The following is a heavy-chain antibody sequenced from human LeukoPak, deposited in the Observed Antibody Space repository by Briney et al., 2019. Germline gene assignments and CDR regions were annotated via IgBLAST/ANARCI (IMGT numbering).Heavy chain of an antibody. CDR1: GYTFTGYY. V-gene: IGHV1-2*02. J-gene: IGHJ4*02. Sequence: ASVKVPCKASGYTFTGYYMHWVRQAPGQGLEWMGWINPNSGGTNYAQKFQGRVTMTRDTSISTAYMELSRLRSDDTAVYYCARKDVGYYDFWSGDDYWGQGTLVTVSS. CDR2: INPNSGGT. D-gene: IGHD3-3*01. CDR3: ARKDVGYYDFWSGDDY.